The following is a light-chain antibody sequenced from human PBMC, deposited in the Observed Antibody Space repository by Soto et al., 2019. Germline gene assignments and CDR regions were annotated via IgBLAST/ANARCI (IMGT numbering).Light chain of an antibody. Sequence: QSALTQPASVSGSPGQSITISCTGTSSDVGGYNYVSWYQQHPGKAPKLMIYEVSNRPSGVSNRFSGSKSGNTASLTISGLQAEDEADYYCTSYTSSITYVFGTGTXV. CDR2: EVS. J-gene: IGLJ1*01. V-gene: IGLV2-14*01. CDR3: TSYTSSITYV. CDR1: SSDVGGYNY.